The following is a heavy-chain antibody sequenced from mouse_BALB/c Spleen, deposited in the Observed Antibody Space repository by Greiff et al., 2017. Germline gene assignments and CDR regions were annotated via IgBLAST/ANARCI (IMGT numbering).Heavy chain of an antibody. V-gene: IGHV1-54*03. CDR2: INPGSGGT. CDR3: ARPYDGYPAWFAY. Sequence: VQLQQSGAELVRPGTSVKVSCKASGYAFTNYLIEWVKQRPGQGLEWIGVINPGSGGTNYNEKFKGKATLTADKSSSTAYMQLSSLTSDDSAVYFCARPYDGYPAWFAYWGQGTLVTVSA. J-gene: IGHJ3*01. D-gene: IGHD2-3*01. CDR1: GYAFTNYL.